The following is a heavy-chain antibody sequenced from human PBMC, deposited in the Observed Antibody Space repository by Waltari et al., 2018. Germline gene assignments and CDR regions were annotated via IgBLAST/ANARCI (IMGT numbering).Heavy chain of an antibody. V-gene: IGHV3-74*01. D-gene: IGHD4-17*01. J-gene: IGHJ2*01. CDR2: SNRDGSST. CDR3: ARGARRTTVTTGWWYFDL. Sequence: EVQLVESGGGLVQPGGSLRLFCAASGFTYSMYWMHWVRQAPGKGLVWVSRSNRDGSSTSYADSVKGRFTISKDNAKNTVYLQMNSLRAEDTAIYYCARGARRTTVTTGWWYFDLWGRGTLVTVSS. CDR1: GFTYSMYW.